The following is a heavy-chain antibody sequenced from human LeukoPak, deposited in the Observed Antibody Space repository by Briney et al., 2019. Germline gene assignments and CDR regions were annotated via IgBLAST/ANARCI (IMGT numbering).Heavy chain of an antibody. V-gene: IGHV4-34*01. Sequence: KSSETLSLTCAVYGGSFSGYYWSWIRQPPGKGLEWIGEINHSGSTNSNPSLKSRVIISLDTSKNQVSLQVTSVTAADTAVYYCARHTYARPFDFWGQGTLVTVSS. CDR1: GGSFSGYY. J-gene: IGHJ4*02. CDR2: INHSGST. CDR3: ARHTYARPFDF. D-gene: IGHD6-6*01.